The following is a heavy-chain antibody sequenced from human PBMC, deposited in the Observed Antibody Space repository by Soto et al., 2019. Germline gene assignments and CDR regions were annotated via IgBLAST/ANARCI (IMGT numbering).Heavy chain of an antibody. D-gene: IGHD3-10*01. CDR2: IRTSNTNT. J-gene: IGHJ4*02. CDR3: ARGAFGEVSFDY. V-gene: IGHV1-18*01. CDR1: GYTFTSYG. Sequence: RASVKVSCKASGYTFTSYGISWVRQAPGQGLEWMGWIRTSNTNTNYARNLQGRVTMTTEKSTSTAYMELRSLRSDDTAVYYCARGAFGEVSFDYWGQGTQVTVSS.